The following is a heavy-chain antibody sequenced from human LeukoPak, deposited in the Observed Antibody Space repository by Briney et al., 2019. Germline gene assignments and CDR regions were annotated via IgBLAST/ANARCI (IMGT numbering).Heavy chain of an antibody. CDR2: INWNSGII. CDR1: RFTFDDYA. J-gene: IGHJ4*02. CDR3: AKDSSTLRYFDWFEY. V-gene: IGHV3-9*01. D-gene: IGHD3-9*01. Sequence: PGGSLRLSCAASRFTFDDYAMHWVRQAPGKGLEWVSGINWNSGIIGYADSVKGRFTISRDNAKNSLYLQMNSLRAEDTALYYCAKDSSTLRYFDWFEYWGQGILVTVSS.